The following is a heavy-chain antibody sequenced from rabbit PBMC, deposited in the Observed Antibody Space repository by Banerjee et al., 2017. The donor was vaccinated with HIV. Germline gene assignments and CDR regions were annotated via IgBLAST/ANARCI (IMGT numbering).Heavy chain of an antibody. V-gene: IGHV1S45*01. Sequence: QEQLEESGGDLVKPEGSLTLTCTASGFSFSSIYWICWVRQAPGKGLELIGCIYTGDSGTTWYASWVNGRFTISKTSSTTVTLQMTSLTAADTATYFCARDLAGAIGWNFNLWGPGTLVTVS. CDR3: ARDLAGAIGWNFNL. CDR1: GFSFSSIYW. J-gene: IGHJ4*01. CDR2: IYTGDSGTT. D-gene: IGHD4-1*01.